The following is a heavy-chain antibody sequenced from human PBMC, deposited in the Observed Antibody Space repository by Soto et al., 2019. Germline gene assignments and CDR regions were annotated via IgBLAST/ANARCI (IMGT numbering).Heavy chain of an antibody. CDR2: VYHSGST. D-gene: IGHD2-15*01. V-gene: IGHV4-4*02. J-gene: IGHJ4*02. CDR1: GGSISTSNW. CDR3: ARGQVVAAQH. Sequence: SETLSLTCAVSGGSISTSNWWSWVRQPPGMGLEWIGEVYHSGSTNYNPSFKSRVAISVDRSKNQFSLKLSSVTAADTAVYYCARGQVVAAQHRGQGTLVTVSS.